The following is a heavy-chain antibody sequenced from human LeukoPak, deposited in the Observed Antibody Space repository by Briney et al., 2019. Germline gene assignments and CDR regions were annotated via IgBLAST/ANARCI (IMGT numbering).Heavy chain of an antibody. CDR1: GFTFSSYA. Sequence: GGSLRLSCAASGFTFSSYAMHWVRQAPGKGLEWVAVISYDGSNKYYADSVKGRFTISRDNSKNTLYLQMNSLRAEDTAVYYCARDTPVLHWNDLDYWGQGTLVTVSS. V-gene: IGHV3-30*04. J-gene: IGHJ4*02. CDR3: ARDTPVLHWNDLDY. CDR2: ISYDGSNK. D-gene: IGHD1-1*01.